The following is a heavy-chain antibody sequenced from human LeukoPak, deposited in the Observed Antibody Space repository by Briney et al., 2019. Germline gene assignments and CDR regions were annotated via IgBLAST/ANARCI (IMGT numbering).Heavy chain of an antibody. CDR3: AFEVPGGRYFDY. CDR2: ISGDSKYI. V-gene: IGHV3-21*01. D-gene: IGHD3-16*01. J-gene: IGHJ4*02. CDR1: GFTFSRYT. Sequence: GGSLRLSCAGSGFTFSRYTFNRVRQAPGRGLEWVSAISGDSKYIYYTDSVKGRFTISRDNAKNSLYLQMNSLRAEDTAVYYCAFEVPGGRYFDYWGQRTLVAVSS.